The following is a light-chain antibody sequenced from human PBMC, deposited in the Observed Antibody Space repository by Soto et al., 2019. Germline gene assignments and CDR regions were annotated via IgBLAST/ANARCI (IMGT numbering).Light chain of an antibody. CDR1: QSVRTF. Sequence: EVVLTQSPATLSLSPGERATLSCRASQSVRTFLAWYQQKPGQAPSPLIYDASNTATGVPARFSGSGSGTHFTRTISSLEPEDFAVYYCQQRGNWPLTFGGGTRVEIK. V-gene: IGKV3-11*01. CDR2: DAS. CDR3: QQRGNWPLT. J-gene: IGKJ4*01.